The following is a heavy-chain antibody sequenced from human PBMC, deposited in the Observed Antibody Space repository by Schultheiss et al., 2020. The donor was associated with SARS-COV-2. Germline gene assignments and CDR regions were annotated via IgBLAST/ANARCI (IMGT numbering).Heavy chain of an antibody. V-gene: IGHV3-48*01. CDR2: IGDSGASI. Sequence: GGSLRLSCAPSGFRFRYYSMNWVRQAPGKGLEWIAFIGDSGASIHYADSVEGRFSVSRDNAKNILYLQMTSLRVEDTAVYYCARDSGDGPPQLYYYYYCMDVWGQGTTVTVSS. D-gene: IGHD3-10*01. CDR3: ARDSGDGPPQLYYYYYCMDV. CDR1: GFRFRYYS. J-gene: IGHJ6*02.